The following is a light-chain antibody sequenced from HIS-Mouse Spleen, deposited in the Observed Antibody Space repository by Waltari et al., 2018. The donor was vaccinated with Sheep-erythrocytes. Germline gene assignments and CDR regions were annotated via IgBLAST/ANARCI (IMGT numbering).Light chain of an antibody. CDR2: DVS. Sequence: QSALTQPRSVSGSPGQSVTISCTGTSRDVGGYNYVSWYQQHPGKAPKLMIYDVSKRPSGLPGRFSGSKSGNTASLTISGLQAEDEADYYCCSYAGSYNHVFATGTKVTVL. CDR1: SRDVGGYNY. CDR3: CSYAGSYNHV. J-gene: IGLJ1*01. V-gene: IGLV2-11*01.